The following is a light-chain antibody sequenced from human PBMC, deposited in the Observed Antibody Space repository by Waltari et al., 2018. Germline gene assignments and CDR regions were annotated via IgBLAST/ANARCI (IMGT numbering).Light chain of an antibody. V-gene: IGLV1-51*02. J-gene: IGLJ7*01. CDR1: SSNIGNNY. CDR2: EGS. CDR3: GTWDSSLSGAV. Sequence: QSVLPQPPSVSAAPGQRVTISCSGGSSNIGNNYVSWYRQFPGTAPKLLIEEGSGRPSGIPGRFSGSKSGTSATLDITGLQAGDEADYYCGTWDSSLSGAVFGGGTHLTVL.